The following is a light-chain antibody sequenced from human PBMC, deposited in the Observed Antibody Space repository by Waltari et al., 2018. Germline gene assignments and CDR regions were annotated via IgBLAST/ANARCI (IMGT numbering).Light chain of an antibody. V-gene: IGKV3-15*01. CDR3: QQYNNWPPMYT. CDR2: GAS. Sequence: VMTQSPATLSVSPGETATLSCRASQSVSSNLAWYQQKPGQAPRLLIYGASTRATGIPARFSGSGSGTEFTLTISSLQSEDFAVYHCQQYNNWPPMYTFGQGTKLEIK. J-gene: IGKJ2*01. CDR1: QSVSSN.